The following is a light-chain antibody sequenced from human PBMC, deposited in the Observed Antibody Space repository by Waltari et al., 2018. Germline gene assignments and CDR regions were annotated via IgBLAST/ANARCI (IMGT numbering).Light chain of an antibody. Sequence: EIVLTQSPGTLSLSPGERATLSCRASQSLSSTYLAWYQQKPGQAPRLLIYGASSRATGIPDRFSGSGSGTDFTLTISRLEPEDFAVYYCQQYGTSPSFGQGTKVEIK. CDR2: GAS. CDR3: QQYGTSPS. V-gene: IGKV3-20*01. J-gene: IGKJ1*01. CDR1: QSLSSTY.